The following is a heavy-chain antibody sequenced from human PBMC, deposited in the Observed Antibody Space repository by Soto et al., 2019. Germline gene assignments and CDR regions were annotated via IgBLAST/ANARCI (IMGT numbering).Heavy chain of an antibody. CDR1: GFTFSSYG. CDR2: IWYDGSNK. Sequence: QVQLVESGGGVVQPGRSLRLSCAASGFTFSSYGMHWVRQAPGKGLEWVAVIWYDGSNKYYADSVKGRFTISRDNSKNTLYLQMNSLRAEDTAVYYCARDRRAVAGTAGFYYYYGMDVWGQGTTVTVSS. V-gene: IGHV3-33*01. D-gene: IGHD6-19*01. CDR3: ARDRRAVAGTAGFYYYYGMDV. J-gene: IGHJ6*02.